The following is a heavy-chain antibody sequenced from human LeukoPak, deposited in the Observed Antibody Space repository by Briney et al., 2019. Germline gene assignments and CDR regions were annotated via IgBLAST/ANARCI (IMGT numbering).Heavy chain of an antibody. J-gene: IGHJ4*02. D-gene: IGHD1-14*01. CDR2: ISGDGGTT. CDR1: GFRFDDHA. V-gene: IGHV3-43*02. Sequence: GGSLRLSCAASGFRFDDHAMNWVRQAPGKSLEWVSLISGDGGTTHYADSVKGRFTISRDNSRNSLYLQMKSLRTEDTAFYFCAKRSGSPHNFDYWGRGTLVTVSS. CDR3: AKRSGSPHNFDY.